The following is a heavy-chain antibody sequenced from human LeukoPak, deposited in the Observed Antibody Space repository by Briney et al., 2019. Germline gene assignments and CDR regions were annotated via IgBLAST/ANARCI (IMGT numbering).Heavy chain of an antibody. CDR2: IYHSGTT. Sequence: SETLSLTCAVSGGPISGDDYSWSWIRQPPGKGLEWIRYIYHSGTTYYTPSLKSRVTISVDRSKNQFSLKLSSATAADTAAYYCARGRGGYDTRGYYNSWLDPWGQGTLATVSS. J-gene: IGHJ5*02. D-gene: IGHD3-22*01. V-gene: IGHV4-30-2*01. CDR3: ARGRGGYDTRGYYNSWLDP. CDR1: GGPISGDDYS.